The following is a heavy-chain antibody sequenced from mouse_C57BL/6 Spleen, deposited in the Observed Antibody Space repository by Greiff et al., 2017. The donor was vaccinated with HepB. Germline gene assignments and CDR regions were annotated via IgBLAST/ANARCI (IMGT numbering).Heavy chain of an antibody. Sequence: SGPVLVKPGASVKMSCKASGYTFTDYYMNWVKQSHGKSLEWIGVINPYNGGTSYNQKFKGQATLTVDKSSSTAYMELNSLTSEDSAVYYCARIELGEDAMDYWGQGTSVTVSS. CDR3: ARIELGEDAMDY. CDR2: INPYNGGT. V-gene: IGHV1-19*01. D-gene: IGHD4-1*01. J-gene: IGHJ4*01. CDR1: GYTFTDYY.